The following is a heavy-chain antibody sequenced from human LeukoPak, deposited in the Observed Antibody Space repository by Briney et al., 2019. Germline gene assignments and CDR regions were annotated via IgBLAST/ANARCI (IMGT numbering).Heavy chain of an antibody. CDR1: GFTFSSYA. V-gene: IGHV3-30*01. J-gene: IGHJ3*02. D-gene: IGHD1-26*01. CDR3: ARALYIGSHDSSYLNAFDM. Sequence: PGGSLRLSCAASGFTFSSYAMHWVRQAPGKGLEWVAVISYDGSNKYYADSVKGRFTISRDNSKNTLYLQMNSLRAEDTAVYYCARALYIGSHDSSYLNAFDMWGQGTMVTVSS. CDR2: ISYDGSNK.